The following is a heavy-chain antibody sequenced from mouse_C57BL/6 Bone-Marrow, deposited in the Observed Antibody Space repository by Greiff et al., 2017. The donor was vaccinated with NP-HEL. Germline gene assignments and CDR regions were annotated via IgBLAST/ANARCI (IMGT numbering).Heavy chain of an antibody. CDR3: ARDYDHWYFDV. Sequence: QVQLQQPGAELVKPGASVKLSCKASGYTFTSYWMQWVKQRPGQGLEWIGEIDPSDSYTNYNQKFKGKATLTVDTSSSTAYMQLSSLTSEDSAVYYCARDYDHWYFDVWGTGTTVTVSS. J-gene: IGHJ1*03. V-gene: IGHV1-50*01. D-gene: IGHD2-4*01. CDR2: IDPSDSYT. CDR1: GYTFTSYW.